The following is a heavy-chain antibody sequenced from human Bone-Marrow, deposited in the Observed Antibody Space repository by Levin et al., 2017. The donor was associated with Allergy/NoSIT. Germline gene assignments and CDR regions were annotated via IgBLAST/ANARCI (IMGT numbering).Heavy chain of an antibody. V-gene: IGHV3-7*01. J-gene: IGHJ4*02. CDR1: GFNFNIYW. Sequence: GGSLRLSCAASGFNFNIYWMSWVRQTPGKGLEWVANIKEDATEKEYMDSVKGRFTISRDNAKRSLYLQMNSLRVEDTAVYFCARNLWFDYWSQGTLVTVSS. CDR3: ARNLWFDY. CDR2: IKEDATEK. D-gene: IGHD3-10*01.